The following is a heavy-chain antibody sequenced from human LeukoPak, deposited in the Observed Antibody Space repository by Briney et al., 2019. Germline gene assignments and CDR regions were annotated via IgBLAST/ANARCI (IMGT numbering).Heavy chain of an antibody. D-gene: IGHD3-10*01. CDR2: ISGSNITI. V-gene: IGHV3-11*01. CDR3: VKGSQIREADY. Sequence: GGSLRLSCAASGFTFSDYYMSWIRQAPGKGLEWISYISGSNITIYYTDSVRGRFTISRDNAKQSLSLQMNGLRAEDTAVYYRVKGSQIREADYWGQGTLVTVSS. J-gene: IGHJ4*02. CDR1: GFTFSDYY.